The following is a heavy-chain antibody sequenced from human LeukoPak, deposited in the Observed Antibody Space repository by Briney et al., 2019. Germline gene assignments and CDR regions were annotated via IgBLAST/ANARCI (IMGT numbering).Heavy chain of an antibody. CDR2: IYYSGST. CDR1: GGSISSSSYY. CDR3: ARLHYYYYYMDV. J-gene: IGHJ6*03. Sequence: SETLSLTCTVSGGSISSSSYYWGWIRQPPGKGLEWIGSIYYSGSTYYNPSLKSRVTISVDTSKNQFSLKLISVTAADTAVYYCARLHYYYYYMDVWGKGTTVTVSS. V-gene: IGHV4-39*01.